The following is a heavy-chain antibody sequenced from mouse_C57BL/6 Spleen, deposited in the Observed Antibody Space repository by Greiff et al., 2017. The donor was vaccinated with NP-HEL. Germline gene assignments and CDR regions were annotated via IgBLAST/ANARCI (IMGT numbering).Heavy chain of an antibody. J-gene: IGHJ4*01. D-gene: IGHD1-1*01. V-gene: IGHV1-58*01. CDR2: IYIGNGYT. CDR1: GYTFTSYG. Sequence: EVQLQQSGAELVRPGSSVKMSCKTSGYTFTSYGINWVKQRPGQGLEWIGYIYIGNGYTKDNEKFKGKATLTSDTSSSTAYMQRSSLTSEGATIYFCARFYYEYYAMDYWGQGTSVTVSS. CDR3: ARFYYEYYAMDY.